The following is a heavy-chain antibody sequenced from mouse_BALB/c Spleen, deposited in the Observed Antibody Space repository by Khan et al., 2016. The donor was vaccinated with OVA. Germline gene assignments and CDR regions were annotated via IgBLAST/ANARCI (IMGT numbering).Heavy chain of an antibody. V-gene: IGHV1-4*01. D-gene: IGHD2-14*01. J-gene: IGHJ3*01. CDR3: VRDGAYHRNDGWFAY. CDR2: INPSNGYT. CDR1: GYTFTSYT. Sequence: QVQLQQSGAELARPGASVKMSCKASGYTFTSYTIHWIKERPGQGLEWIGYINPSNGYTTYNQKFKDKATLTTDKSSTTAYLQLSSLTSDDSAVYNSVRDGAYHRNDGWFAYWGQGTLVTVSA.